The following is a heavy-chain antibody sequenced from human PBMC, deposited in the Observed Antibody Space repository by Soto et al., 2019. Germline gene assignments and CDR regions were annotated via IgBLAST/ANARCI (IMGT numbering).Heavy chain of an antibody. CDR3: ARSPLSGLDPFNYYYGMDV. Sequence: SETLSLTCTVSGGSISSGGYYWSWIRQHPGKGLEWIGYIYYSGSTYYNPSLKSRVTISVDTSKNQFSLKLSSVTASDTAVYYCARSPLSGLDPFNYYYGMDVWGQGTTVTVSS. CDR1: GGSISSGGYY. J-gene: IGHJ6*02. D-gene: IGHD3-3*01. CDR2: IYYSGST. V-gene: IGHV4-31*03.